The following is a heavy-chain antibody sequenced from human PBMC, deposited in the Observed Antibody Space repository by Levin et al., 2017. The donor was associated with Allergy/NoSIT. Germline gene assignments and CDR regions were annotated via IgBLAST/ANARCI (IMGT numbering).Heavy chain of an antibody. CDR3: AEVVWFGDLDAFDT. D-gene: IGHD3-10*01. Sequence: GGSLRLSCAASGFTFSNYAMHWVRQAPGKGLEWVSVISYDGRKKYYADSVKGRFTISRDNSKKTLYLQMNSLRVEDTALYYCAEVVWFGDLDAFDTWGQGTMVTVSS. CDR2: ISYDGRKK. CDR1: GFTFSNYA. J-gene: IGHJ3*02. V-gene: IGHV3-30-3*02.